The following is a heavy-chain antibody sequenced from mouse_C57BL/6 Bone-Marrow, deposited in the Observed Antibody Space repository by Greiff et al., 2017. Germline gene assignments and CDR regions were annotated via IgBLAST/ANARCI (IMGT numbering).Heavy chain of an antibody. CDR3: TVYYGSMWFAY. D-gene: IGHD1-1*01. CDR1: GFNIKDDY. CDR2: IDPENGDT. Sequence: VQLQQSGAELVRPGASVKLSCTASGFNIKDDYMHWVKQRPEQGLEWIGWIDPENGDTEYASKFQGKATITADTSSNTAYLQLSSLISEDTAVYYCTVYYGSMWFAYWGQGTLVTVSA. V-gene: IGHV14-4*01. J-gene: IGHJ3*01.